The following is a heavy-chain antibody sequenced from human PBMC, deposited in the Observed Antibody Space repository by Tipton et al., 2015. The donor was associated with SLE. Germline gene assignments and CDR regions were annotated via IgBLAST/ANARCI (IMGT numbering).Heavy chain of an antibody. CDR2: IYYSGST. Sequence: GLVKPSETLSLTCTVSGGSISSSSYHWGWIRQPPGKGLEWIGSIYYSGSTYYSPSLRSRVTISVDTSKNQFSLKLTSVTAADTAVYYCARHQEDYIDYWGQGTLVTVSS. J-gene: IGHJ4*02. CDR1: GGSISSSSYH. CDR3: ARHQEDYIDY. V-gene: IGHV4-39*01.